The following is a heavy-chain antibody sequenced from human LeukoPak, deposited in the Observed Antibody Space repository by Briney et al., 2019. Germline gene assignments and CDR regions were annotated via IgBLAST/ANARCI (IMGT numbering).Heavy chain of an antibody. CDR2: ISSSSSTI. J-gene: IGHJ4*02. CDR1: GFTFSSYE. Sequence: AGGSLRLSCAASGFTFSSYELNWVRQAPGKGLEWVSYISSSSSTIYYADSVKGRFTISRDNAKNSLYLQMNSLRAEDTAAYYCARALWFGETFPAYWGQGTLVTVSS. CDR3: ARALWFGETFPAY. D-gene: IGHD3-10*01. V-gene: IGHV3-48*01.